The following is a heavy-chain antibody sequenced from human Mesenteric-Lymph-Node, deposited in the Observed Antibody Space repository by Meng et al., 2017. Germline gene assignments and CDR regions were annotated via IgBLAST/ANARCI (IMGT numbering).Heavy chain of an antibody. Sequence: QVQQQESGSGLVKPSQTLSRTCTVSGGSISSGGHSWSWIRQHPGKGLEWIAYIYYSGSTYYNPSLKSRVILSVDTSKNQFSLKLSSVTAADTAVYYCARVDSSGYFLDYWGQGTLVTVSS. J-gene: IGHJ4*01. CDR1: GGSISSGGHS. V-gene: IGHV4-31*03. CDR2: IYYSGST. CDR3: ARVDSSGYFLDY. D-gene: IGHD3-22*01.